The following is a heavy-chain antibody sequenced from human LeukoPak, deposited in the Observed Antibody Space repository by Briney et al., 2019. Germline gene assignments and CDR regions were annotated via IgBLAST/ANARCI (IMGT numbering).Heavy chain of an antibody. V-gene: IGHV1-2*02. D-gene: IGHD6-6*01. CDR1: GYTFTGYY. J-gene: IGHJ4*02. CDR2: INPNSGGT. CDR3: AREDPYSSIAARFDY. Sequence: ASVKVSCKAPGYTFTGYYMHWVRQAPGHGLEWMGWINPNSGGTNYAQKFQGRVTMTRDTSISTAYMELSRLRSDDTAVYYCAREDPYSSIAARFDYWGQGTLVTVSS.